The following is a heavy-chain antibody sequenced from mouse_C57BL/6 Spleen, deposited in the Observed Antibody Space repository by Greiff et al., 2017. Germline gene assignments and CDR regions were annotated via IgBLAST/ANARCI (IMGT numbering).Heavy chain of an antibody. V-gene: IGHV3-6*01. CDR1: GYSITSGYY. CDR3: ARDEGGNFDY. J-gene: IGHJ2*01. CDR2: ISYDGSN. Sequence: VQLQQSGPGLVKPSQSLSLTCSVTGYSITSGYYWNWIRQFPGNKLEWMGYISYDGSNNYNPSLKNRISITRDTSKNQFFLKLNSVTTEDTATYYCARDEGGNFDYRGQGTTLTVSS.